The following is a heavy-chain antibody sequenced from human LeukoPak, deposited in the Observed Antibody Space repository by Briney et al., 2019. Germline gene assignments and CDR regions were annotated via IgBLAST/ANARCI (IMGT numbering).Heavy chain of an antibody. V-gene: IGHV1-18*01. CDR3: ARDGPDYYDSSGSLDY. D-gene: IGHD3-22*01. Sequence: ASVKVSCKASGYTFTSYGISWVRQAPGQGLEWMGWISAYNGNTNYAQKFQGRVTITADKSTSTAYMELSSLRSEDTAVYYCARDGPDYYDSSGSLDYWGQGTLVTVSS. J-gene: IGHJ4*02. CDR1: GYTFTSYG. CDR2: ISAYNGNT.